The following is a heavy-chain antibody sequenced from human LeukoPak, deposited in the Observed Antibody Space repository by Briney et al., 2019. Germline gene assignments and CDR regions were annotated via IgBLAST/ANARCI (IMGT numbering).Heavy chain of an antibody. J-gene: IGHJ4*02. Sequence: SQTLSLTCTVSGCSISSGGYYWSWIRQHPGKGLEWIGYIYYSGSTYYNPSLKSRVTISVDTSKNQFSLKLSSVTAADTAVYYCARGDSSGYSDYWGQGTLVTVSS. CDR1: GCSISSGGYY. V-gene: IGHV4-31*03. D-gene: IGHD3-22*01. CDR2: IYYSGST. CDR3: ARGDSSGYSDY.